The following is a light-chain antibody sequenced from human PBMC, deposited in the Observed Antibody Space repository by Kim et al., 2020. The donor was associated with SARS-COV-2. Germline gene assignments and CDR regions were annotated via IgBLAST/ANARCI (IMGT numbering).Light chain of an antibody. CDR3: AAWDDSLNGYV. CDR1: RSNIGSNT. CDR2: GDN. Sequence: QKDTINCVGSRSNIGSNTIKWYQQLTGATPELLIYGDNQRRSGVPDGFSGSKSGTSTSLTMSGLQSENKADYYCAAWDDSLNGYVFGTGTKVTGL. J-gene: IGLJ1*01. V-gene: IGLV1-44*01.